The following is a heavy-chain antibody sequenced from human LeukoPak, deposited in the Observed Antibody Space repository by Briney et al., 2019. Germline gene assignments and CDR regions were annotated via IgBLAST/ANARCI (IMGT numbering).Heavy chain of an antibody. D-gene: IGHD3-22*01. CDR1: GGSISSYY. CDR3: ARDRDSSGYYYGYYYYMDV. CDR2: IYTSGST. J-gene: IGHJ6*03. Sequence: PSETLSLTCTVSGGSISSYYWSWIRQPAGKGLEWIGRIYTSGSTNYNPSLKSRVTMSVDTSKNQFSLKLSSVTAADTAVYYCARDRDSSGYYYGYYYYMDVWGKGTTVTISS. V-gene: IGHV4-4*07.